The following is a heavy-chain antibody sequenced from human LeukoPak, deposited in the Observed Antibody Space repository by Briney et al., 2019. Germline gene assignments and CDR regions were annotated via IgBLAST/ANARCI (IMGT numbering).Heavy chain of an antibody. CDR3: ARRHDSSSWRGPYDY. V-gene: IGHV3-20*04. CDR1: GFTFSSYW. D-gene: IGHD6-13*01. Sequence: GGSLRLSRAASGFTFSSYWMSWVRQAPGKGLEWVSGINWNGGSTGYADSVKGRFTISRDNAKNSLYLQMNSLRAEDTALYYCARRHDSSSWRGPYDYWGQGTLVTVSS. J-gene: IGHJ4*02. CDR2: INWNGGST.